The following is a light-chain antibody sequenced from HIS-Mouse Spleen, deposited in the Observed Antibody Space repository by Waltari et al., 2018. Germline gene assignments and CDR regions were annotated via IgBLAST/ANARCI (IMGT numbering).Light chain of an antibody. CDR1: QSISSY. CDR3: QQSYSTPRT. V-gene: IGKV1-39*01. CDR2: AAS. J-gene: IGKJ2*01. Sequence: DIQMTQSPSSLSASVGDRVTITCRASQSISSYLNWYQQKPGKAPKLLIYAASSLQSGVPSRFSGSGTGTDFTLTISSLQPEDFATYDCQQSYSTPRTFGQGTKLESK.